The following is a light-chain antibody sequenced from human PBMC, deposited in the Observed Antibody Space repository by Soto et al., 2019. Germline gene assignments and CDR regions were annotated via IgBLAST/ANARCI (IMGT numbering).Light chain of an antibody. J-gene: IGKJ1*01. Sequence: DIQMTQSPSTLSASVGDRVTITCRASQSISSWLAWYQQKPGKAPKLLIYKASSLESGVPSRFSGSGSGTDFTLTISSLPPDDFATYYCQQYNNSPWTFGQGTKVEIK. CDR3: QQYNNSPWT. CDR2: KAS. V-gene: IGKV1-5*03. CDR1: QSISSW.